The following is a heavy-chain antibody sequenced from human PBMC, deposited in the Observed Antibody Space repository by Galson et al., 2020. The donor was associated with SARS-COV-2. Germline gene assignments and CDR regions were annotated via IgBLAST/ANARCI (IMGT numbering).Heavy chain of an antibody. J-gene: IGHJ5*02. CDR1: GFTFSTYA. D-gene: IGHD3-22*01. V-gene: IGHV3-23*01. CDR2: ISSADTT. Sequence: LSLTCAASGFTFSTYAMSWVRQAPGKGLEWVSAISSADTTYYADSVKGRFTISRDNSKNTLYLKMNSLRAEDTAVYYCVTVVISFAFDPWGQGTLVSVSS. CDR3: VTVVISFAFDP.